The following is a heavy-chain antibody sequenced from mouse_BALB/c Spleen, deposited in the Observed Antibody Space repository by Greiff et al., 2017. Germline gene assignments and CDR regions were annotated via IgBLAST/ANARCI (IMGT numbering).Heavy chain of an antibody. Sequence: EVMVVESGGGLVQPGGSRKLSCAASGFTFSSFGMHWVRQAPEKGLEWVAYISSGSSTIYYADTVKGRFTISRDNPKNTLFLQMTSLRSEDTAMYYCARSGYGPAWFAYWGQGTLVTVSA. V-gene: IGHV5-17*02. J-gene: IGHJ3*01. D-gene: IGHD2-10*02. CDR1: GFTFSSFG. CDR2: ISSGSSTI. CDR3: ARSGYGPAWFAY.